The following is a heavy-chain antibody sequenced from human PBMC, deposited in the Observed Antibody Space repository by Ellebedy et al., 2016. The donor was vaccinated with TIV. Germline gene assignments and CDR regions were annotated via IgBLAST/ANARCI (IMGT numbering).Heavy chain of an antibody. Sequence: PGGSLRLSCAASGFIFSSYAMYWVRQAPGKGLEWVALISYDGSEKEYADSVKGRFTISRDESKNTPDLQMNSLRPEDTTVYYCARAGGQWLARPYWYFDLWGRGTLVTVSS. J-gene: IGHJ2*01. CDR2: ISYDGSEK. D-gene: IGHD6-19*01. CDR3: ARAGGQWLARPYWYFDL. V-gene: IGHV3-30*04. CDR1: GFIFSSYA.